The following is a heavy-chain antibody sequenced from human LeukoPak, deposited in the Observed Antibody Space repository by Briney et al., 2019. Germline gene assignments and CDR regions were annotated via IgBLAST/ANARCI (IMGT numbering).Heavy chain of an antibody. CDR3: GKVRSPTVVTQLNAFDI. CDR2: NTGSGGNT. CDR1: GLTSSTYG. Sequence: GGSLRLSCAASGLTSSTYGMNWVRQAPGKGLEWVSANTGSGGNTYYADSVKGRFTVSRDNSKNTLFLQMKSLRADDTAVYCCGKVRSPTVVTQLNAFDIWGQGTMVTVSS. J-gene: IGHJ3*02. D-gene: IGHD4-23*01. V-gene: IGHV3-23*01.